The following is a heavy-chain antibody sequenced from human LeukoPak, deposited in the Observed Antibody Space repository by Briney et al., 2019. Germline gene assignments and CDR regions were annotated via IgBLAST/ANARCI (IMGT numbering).Heavy chain of an antibody. V-gene: IGHV4-61*02. CDR1: GGSISSGSYY. Sequence: NPSETLSLTCTVSGGSISSGSYYWSWIRQPAGKGLEWIVRIYTSGSTNYNPSLKSRVTISVDTSKNQFSLKLSSVTAADTAVYYCARDPYSSGWTFDYWGQGTLVTVSS. J-gene: IGHJ4*02. D-gene: IGHD6-19*01. CDR2: IYTSGST. CDR3: ARDPYSSGWTFDY.